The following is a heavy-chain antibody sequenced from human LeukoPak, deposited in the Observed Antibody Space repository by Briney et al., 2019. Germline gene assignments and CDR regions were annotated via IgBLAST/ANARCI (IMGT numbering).Heavy chain of an antibody. CDR2: IYHSGST. CDR1: GYSISSGYY. V-gene: IGHV4-38-2*02. CDR3: ARDRGAAVAFDP. D-gene: IGHD3-10*01. Sequence: SETLSLTCTVSGYSISSGYYWGWIRQPPGKGLEWIGSIYHSGSTYYNPSLKSRVTISVDTSKNQFSLKLSSVTAADTAVYYCARDRGAAVAFDPWGQGTLVTVSS. J-gene: IGHJ5*02.